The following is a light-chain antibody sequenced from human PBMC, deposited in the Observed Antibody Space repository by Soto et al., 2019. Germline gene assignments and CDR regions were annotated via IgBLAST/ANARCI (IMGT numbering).Light chain of an antibody. CDR3: QQYYSYRT. CDR2: KAS. V-gene: IGKV1-5*03. J-gene: IGKJ1*01. Sequence: DIQMTQSPSTLSASVGDRVTITCRAIETISTSLAWYQQKPGKAPKLLIYKASTLETGVPSRFSGRGSGTEFTLTISSLQPDYFATYYCQQYYSYRTFGQGTKVEIK. CDR1: ETISTS.